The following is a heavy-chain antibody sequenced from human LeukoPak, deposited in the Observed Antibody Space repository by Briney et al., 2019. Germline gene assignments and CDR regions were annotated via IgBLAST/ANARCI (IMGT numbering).Heavy chain of an antibody. CDR3: ARQNRGYSYGRYFDY. CDR2: IYYSGST. D-gene: IGHD5-18*01. CDR1: GGSISSSSYY. J-gene: IGHJ4*02. V-gene: IGHV4-39*01. Sequence: SETLSLTCTVSGGSISSSSYYWGWIRQPPGKGLEWIGSIYYSGSTYYNPSLKSRVTISVDTSKNQFSLKLSSVTAADTAVYYCARQNRGYSYGRYFDYWGQGTLVTVSS.